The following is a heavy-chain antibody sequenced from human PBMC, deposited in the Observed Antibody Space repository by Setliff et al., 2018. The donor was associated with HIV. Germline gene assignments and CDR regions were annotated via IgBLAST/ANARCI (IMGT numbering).Heavy chain of an antibody. CDR2: ISGSGGST. V-gene: IGHV3-23*01. Sequence: PGGSLRLSCAASGFTFSSYAMSWVRQAPGKGLEWVSAISGSGGSTYYADSVRGRFTISRDNSKNTLYLQMNSLRAEDTAVYYCAKGRIVVVPAATYFDYWGQGTLVTVS. CDR1: GFTFSSYA. CDR3: AKGRIVVVPAATYFDY. D-gene: IGHD2-2*01. J-gene: IGHJ4*02.